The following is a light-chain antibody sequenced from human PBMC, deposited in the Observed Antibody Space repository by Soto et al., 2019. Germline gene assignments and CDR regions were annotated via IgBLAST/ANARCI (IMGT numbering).Light chain of an antibody. J-gene: IGKJ1*01. CDR3: QQYNSYSRT. CDR2: KAS. V-gene: IGKV1-5*03. CDR1: PSIGSW. Sequence: DIQMPQSPSTLSASVGDRVTITCRASPSIGSWLAWYHQKPGKAPKLLIYKASTLESGVPSRFSGSGSGTEFTLTISSLQPDDFATYYCQQYNSYSRTFGQGTKVVFK.